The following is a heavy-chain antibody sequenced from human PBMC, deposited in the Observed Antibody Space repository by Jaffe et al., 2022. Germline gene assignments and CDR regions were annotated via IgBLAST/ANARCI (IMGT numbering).Heavy chain of an antibody. CDR3: AREIEFGYDILTGYLPPRNFDY. CDR2: IKQDGSEK. J-gene: IGHJ4*02. D-gene: IGHD3-9*01. V-gene: IGHV3-7*05. Sequence: EVQLVESGGGLVQPGGSLRLSCAASGFTFSSYWMSWVRQAPGKGLEWVANIKQDGSEKYYVDSVKGRFTISRDNAKNSLYLQMNSLRAEDTAVYYCAREIEFGYDILTGYLPPRNFDYWGQGTLVTVSS. CDR1: GFTFSSYW.